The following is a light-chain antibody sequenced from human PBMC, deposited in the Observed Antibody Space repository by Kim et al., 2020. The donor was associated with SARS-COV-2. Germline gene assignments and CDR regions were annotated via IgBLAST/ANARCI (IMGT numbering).Light chain of an antibody. Sequence: AAVEDRVTVTCRASQGISSCLAGYTPNPGKVPKLLIYGASVLLSGVPSLFSGSGSGTDFTVTISSLQPEDVATYYWQKYNSDPWTFRQGNKVDIK. J-gene: IGKJ1*01. V-gene: IGKV1-27*01. CDR1: QGISSC. CDR2: GAS. CDR3: QKYNSDPWT.